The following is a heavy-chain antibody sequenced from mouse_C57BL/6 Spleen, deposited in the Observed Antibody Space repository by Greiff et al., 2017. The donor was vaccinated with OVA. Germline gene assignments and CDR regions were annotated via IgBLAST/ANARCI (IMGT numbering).Heavy chain of an antibody. CDR1: GYAFSSSW. V-gene: IGHV1-82*01. J-gene: IGHJ2*01. D-gene: IGHD1-1*01. CDR2: IYPGDGDT. Sequence: VQLKESGPELVKPGASVKISCKASGYAFSSSWMNWVKQRPGKGLEWIGRIYPGDGDTNYNEKFKGKATMTADKSSSTAYMQLSSLTSEDSAVYFCARGSITTVSDYWGQGTTLTVSS. CDR3: ARGSITTVSDY.